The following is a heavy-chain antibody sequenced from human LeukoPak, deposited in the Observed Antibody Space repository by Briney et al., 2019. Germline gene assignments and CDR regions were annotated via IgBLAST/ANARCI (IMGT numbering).Heavy chain of an antibody. CDR1: GFTFSSYW. CDR3: AKAPLLSEMATIKLS. Sequence: GGSLRLSCAASGFTFSSYWMHWVRQAPGKGLVWVSRINSDGSSTSYADSVKGRFTISIDNSKNTLYLQMNSLRAEDTAVYYCAKAPLLSEMATIKLSWGQGTLVTVSS. D-gene: IGHD5-24*01. CDR2: INSDGSST. J-gene: IGHJ4*02. V-gene: IGHV3-74*01.